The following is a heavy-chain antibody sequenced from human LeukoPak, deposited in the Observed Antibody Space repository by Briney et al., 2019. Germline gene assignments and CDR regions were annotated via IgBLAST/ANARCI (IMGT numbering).Heavy chain of an antibody. D-gene: IGHD4-11*01. J-gene: IGHJ6*02. CDR3: ARERVLTTTVNPLYYGMDV. CDR1: GGTFSSYA. CDR2: IIPIFGTA. Sequence: GASVKVSCKASGGTFSSYAISWVRQAPGQGLEWMGGIIPIFGTANYAQRFQGRVTITADESTSTAYMELSSLRSEDTAVCYCARERVLTTTVNPLYYGMDVWGQGTTVTVSS. V-gene: IGHV1-69*01.